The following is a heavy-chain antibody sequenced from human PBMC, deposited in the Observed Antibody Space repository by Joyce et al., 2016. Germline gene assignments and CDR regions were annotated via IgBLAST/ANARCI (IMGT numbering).Heavy chain of an antibody. J-gene: IGHJ4*02. D-gene: IGHD6-19*01. Sequence: EVQLVESGGGLVQPGRSLRLSCAASGFTFDDNAMHWVRQGPGKGLEWVSGMSWNSGSIGYVDSVKGRFTISRDNAKNSLYLQMNSLRAEDTALYYCAKDARSGYSSGWYDYWGQGTLVTVSS. CDR3: AKDARSGYSSGWYDY. CDR2: MSWNSGSI. V-gene: IGHV3-9*01. CDR1: GFTFDDNA.